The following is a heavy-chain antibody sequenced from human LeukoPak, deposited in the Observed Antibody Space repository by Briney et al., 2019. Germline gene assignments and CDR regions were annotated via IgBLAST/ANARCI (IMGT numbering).Heavy chain of an antibody. Sequence: ETLSLTCTVSGGSISSSSYYWGWIRQAPGKGLEWVSSISSSSSYIYYADSVKGRFTISRDNAKNSLYLQMNSLRAEDTAVYYCATFDYWGQGTLVTVSS. CDR3: ATFDY. CDR2: ISSSSSYI. CDR1: GGSISSSS. J-gene: IGHJ4*02. V-gene: IGHV3-21*01.